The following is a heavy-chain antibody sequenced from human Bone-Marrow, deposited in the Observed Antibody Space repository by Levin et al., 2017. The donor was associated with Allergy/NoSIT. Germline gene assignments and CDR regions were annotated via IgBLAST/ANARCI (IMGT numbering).Heavy chain of an antibody. J-gene: IGHJ2*01. V-gene: IGHV3-74*01. CDR3: ARDGGSVAGHDWYFDL. CDR1: GFTFSSYW. CDR2: IKIDGSTT. Sequence: PGESLKISCAASGFTFSSYWMHWVRQAPGKGLVWVSRIKIDGSTTHYADSVKGRFTISRDNAKNTVYLQMNSLRADDTAVYYCARDGGSVAGHDWYFDLWGRGTLVTVSS. D-gene: IGHD3-16*01.